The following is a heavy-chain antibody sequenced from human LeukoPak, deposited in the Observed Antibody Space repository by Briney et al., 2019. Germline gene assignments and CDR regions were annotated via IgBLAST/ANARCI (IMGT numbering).Heavy chain of an antibody. Sequence: GESLKTSCKGSGYSFTSYWIGWVRQMPGKGLEWMGIIYPGDSDTRYSPSFQGQVTISADKSISTAYLQWSSLKASDTAMYYCARLGTYCSSTSCYAGYFQHWGQGTLVTVSS. CDR1: GYSFTSYW. J-gene: IGHJ1*01. CDR3: ARLGTYCSSTSCYAGYFQH. V-gene: IGHV5-51*01. CDR2: IYPGDSDT. D-gene: IGHD2-2*01.